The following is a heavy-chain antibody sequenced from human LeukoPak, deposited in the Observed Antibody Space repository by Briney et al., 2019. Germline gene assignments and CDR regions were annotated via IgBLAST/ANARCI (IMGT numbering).Heavy chain of an antibody. J-gene: IGHJ4*02. D-gene: IGHD3-10*01. CDR1: GYTFTSYD. CDR3: ARDLDETYYYESGSPAPLNY. Sequence: ASVKVSCKASGYTFTSYDINWVRQATGQGLEWMGWMNPNSGNTGYAQKFPGRVTMTRNTSISIAYMELSSLRSDDTAMYYCARDLDETYYYESGSPAPLNYWGQGTLVTVSS. CDR2: MNPNSGNT. V-gene: IGHV1-8*01.